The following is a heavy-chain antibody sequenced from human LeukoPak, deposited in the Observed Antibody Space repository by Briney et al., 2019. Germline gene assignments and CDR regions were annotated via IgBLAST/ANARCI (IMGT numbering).Heavy chain of an antibody. Sequence: PSETLSLTCTVSGGSISSSSYYWGWIRQPPGKGLEWIGSIYYSGSTYYNPSLKSRVTISVDTSKNQFSLKLSSVTAADTAVYYCARDRGWELYIDAFDIWGQGTMVTVSS. V-gene: IGHV4-39*07. CDR3: ARDRGWELYIDAFDI. CDR2: IYYSGST. D-gene: IGHD1-26*01. J-gene: IGHJ3*02. CDR1: GGSISSSSYY.